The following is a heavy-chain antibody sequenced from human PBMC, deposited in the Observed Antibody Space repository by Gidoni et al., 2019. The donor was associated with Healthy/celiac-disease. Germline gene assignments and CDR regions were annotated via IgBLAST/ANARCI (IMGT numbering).Heavy chain of an antibody. J-gene: IGHJ3*02. CDR3: ARGSGSTSTLDAFDI. CDR1: VYTFTGYY. Sequence: QVQLVQSGAEVKKPGASVQVSCKASVYTFTGYYMHWVRQAPGQGLEWMGWINPNSGGTNDAQKFQGRVTMARDTSISTAYMELSRLRSDDTAVYYWARGSGSTSTLDAFDIWGQGTMVTVSS. D-gene: IGHD2-2*01. CDR2: INPNSGGT. V-gene: IGHV1-2*02.